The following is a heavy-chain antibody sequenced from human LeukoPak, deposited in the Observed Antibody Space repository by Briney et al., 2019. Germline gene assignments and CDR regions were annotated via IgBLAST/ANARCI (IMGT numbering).Heavy chain of an antibody. J-gene: IGHJ4*02. CDR1: GITLSNYG. V-gene: IGHV3-23*01. Sequence: GGSLRLSCAVSGITLSNYGMSWVRQAPGNGLEWVAGISGSGGSTKYADSEKGRFTISRDNPKNTLYLQMNSLRAEDTAVYFCAKRGVVIRVILVGFHKEAYYFESWGQGALVTVSS. CDR3: AKRGVVIRVILVGFHKEAYYFES. CDR2: ISGSGGST. D-gene: IGHD3/OR15-3a*01.